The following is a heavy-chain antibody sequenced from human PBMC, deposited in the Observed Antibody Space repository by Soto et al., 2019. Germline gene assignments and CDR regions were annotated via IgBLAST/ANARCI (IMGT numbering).Heavy chain of an antibody. V-gene: IGHV3-11*06. CDR1: GFPFSDYY. Sequence: PGGSLRLSCPTSGFPFSDYYMSWIRQAPGKGLEWLSHISHKSTYRNYADSVKGRFTISRDNTKSSLFLQMNNLGVEDTAVYYCVRGGGGGLFEHWGQGVLVTVSS. J-gene: IGHJ4*02. CDR3: VRGGGGGLFEH. CDR2: ISHKSTYR. D-gene: IGHD2-21*01.